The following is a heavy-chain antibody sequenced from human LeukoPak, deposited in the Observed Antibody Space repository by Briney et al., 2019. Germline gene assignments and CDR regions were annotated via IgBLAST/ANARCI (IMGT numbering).Heavy chain of an antibody. CDR3: TTVGLYDFWSGYYIPPHYMDV. CDR2: IKSKTDGGTT. Sequence: GGSLRLSCAASGFTFSNAWMSWVRQAPGKGLEWVGRIKSKTDGGTTDYAAPVKGRFTISRDDSKNTLYLQMNSLKTEDTAVYYCTTVGLYDFWSGYYIPPHYMDVWGKGTTVTVSS. J-gene: IGHJ6*03. V-gene: IGHV3-15*01. CDR1: GFTFSNAW. D-gene: IGHD3-3*01.